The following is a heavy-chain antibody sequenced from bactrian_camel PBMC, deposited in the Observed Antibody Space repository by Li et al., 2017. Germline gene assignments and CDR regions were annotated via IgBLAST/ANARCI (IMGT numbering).Heavy chain of an antibody. D-gene: IGHD2*01. J-gene: IGHJ4*01. Sequence: QVQLVESGGGSVQTGGSLRLSCVVSGHSRGSNCVGWYRLPPGRAPAEREGIAAIRRSGGETWYAASVKGRFTASLNAVTNTLYLQMHSLTVEDTAIYTCATGLRGAWDRARNYQYWGQGTQVTVS. CDR2: IRRSGGET. CDR1: GHSRGSNC. V-gene: IGHV3-3*01. CDR3: ATGLRGAWDRARNYQY.